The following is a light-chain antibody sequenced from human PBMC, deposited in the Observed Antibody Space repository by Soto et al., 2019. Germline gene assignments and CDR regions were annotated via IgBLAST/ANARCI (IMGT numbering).Light chain of an antibody. J-gene: IGLJ2*01. Sequence: QSALTQPPSASGSPGQSVTISCTGTSSDVGGYDFVSWYQQHPGKAPKLMIYEVTKRPSGVPDRFSGSKSGNTASLTVSGLQAEDEADYYCTSYAGINYHVIFGGGTKLTVL. V-gene: IGLV2-8*01. CDR3: TSYAGINYHVI. CDR2: EVT. CDR1: SSDVGGYDF.